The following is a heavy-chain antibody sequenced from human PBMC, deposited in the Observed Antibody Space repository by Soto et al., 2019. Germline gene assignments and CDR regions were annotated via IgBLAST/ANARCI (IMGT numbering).Heavy chain of an antibody. CDR2: ISGSGGTT. D-gene: IGHD2-15*01. CDR3: AKGPGYCSGGSCYSSYYYGMDV. CDR1: GLSFSIYG. Sequence: WCCMELSCAACGLSFSIYGMSWLCQAPGRGLEWVSAISGSGGTTYYADSVKGRFTISRDNSNNMLYLQMNSLRAEDTAIYYCAKGPGYCSGGSCYSSYYYGMDVWAQGTTVTLSS. J-gene: IGHJ6*02. V-gene: IGHV3-23*01.